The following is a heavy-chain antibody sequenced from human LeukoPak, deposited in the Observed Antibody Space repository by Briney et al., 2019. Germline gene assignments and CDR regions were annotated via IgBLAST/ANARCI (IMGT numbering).Heavy chain of an antibody. Sequence: ASVKVSCKASGGTFSSYAISWVRQAPGQGLEWMGGIISIFGTANYAQKFQGRVTITADESTSTAYMELSSLRSEDTAVYYCARVLSSSSWFDPWGQGTLVTVSS. CDR2: IISIFGTA. CDR3: ARVLSSSSWFDP. V-gene: IGHV1-69*13. D-gene: IGHD6-6*01. J-gene: IGHJ5*02. CDR1: GGTFSSYA.